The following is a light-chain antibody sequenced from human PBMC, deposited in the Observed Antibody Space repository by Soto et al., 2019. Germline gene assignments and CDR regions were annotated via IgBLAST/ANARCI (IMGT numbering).Light chain of an antibody. CDR1: QSVSSSS. V-gene: IGKV3-20*01. CDR3: QQYGNSPLYA. Sequence: EIVLTQSPGTLSLSPGERATLSCRASQSVSSSSLAWYQQKPGQAPRLLIYGASSRATGIPDRFSGSGSGTYFTLTISRLEPEDFAVYFCQQYGNSPLYAFGQGTNLEIK. CDR2: GAS. J-gene: IGKJ2*01.